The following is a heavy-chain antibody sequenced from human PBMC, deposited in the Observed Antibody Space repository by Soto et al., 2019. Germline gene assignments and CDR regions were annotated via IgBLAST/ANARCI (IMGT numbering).Heavy chain of an antibody. CDR3: AKSSSGWFEKHFDY. CDR2: ISGSGGST. D-gene: IGHD6-19*01. Sequence: GGSLRLSCAASGFTFSSYAMSWVRQAPGKGLEWVSTISGSGGSTYYADSVKGRFTITRDNSKNTLYLQMNSLRAEDTAVYYCAKSSSGWFEKHFDYWGQGTLVT. CDR1: GFTFSSYA. V-gene: IGHV3-23*01. J-gene: IGHJ4*02.